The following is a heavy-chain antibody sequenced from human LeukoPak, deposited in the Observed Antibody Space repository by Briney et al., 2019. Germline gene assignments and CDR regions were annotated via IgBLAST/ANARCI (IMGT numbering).Heavy chain of an antibody. V-gene: IGHV4-34*01. D-gene: IGHD3-10*01. Sequence: SETLSLTCAVYGGSFSGYYWSWIRQPPGKGLEWIGEINHSGSTNYNPSLRSRVTISVDTSKNQSSLKLSSVTAADTAVYYCARDGLGYYGSGSYYQVNWFDPSGPGTLVTVSS. CDR3: ARDGLGYYGSGSYYQVNWFDP. CDR2: INHSGST. J-gene: IGHJ5*02. CDR1: GGSFSGYY.